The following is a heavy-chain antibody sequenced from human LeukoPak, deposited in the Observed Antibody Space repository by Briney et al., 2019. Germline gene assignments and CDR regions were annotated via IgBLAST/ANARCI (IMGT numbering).Heavy chain of an antibody. V-gene: IGHV4-39*01. CDR2: VYYSGST. J-gene: IGHJ4*02. D-gene: IGHD4-11*01. CDR3: ARQGPLTTAVTTRTNPFDY. CDR1: DGDIYTSPYY. Sequence: PSETLSLTCTFSDGDIYTSPYYWGWIRQPPGKGLEWIGSVYYSGSTSYNPSLKSRVTISVDTSKNQFSLKLNSVTAADTAVYYCARQGPLTTAVTTRTNPFDYWGQGTLVTVSS.